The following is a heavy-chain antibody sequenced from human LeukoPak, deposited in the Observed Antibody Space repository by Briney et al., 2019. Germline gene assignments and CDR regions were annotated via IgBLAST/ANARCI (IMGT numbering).Heavy chain of an antibody. Sequence: QPGGSLRFSCAASGFTFSSYAMSWVRQAPGKGLEWVSGISGGGGSTYYADSVKGRFTISRDNSKNTLYLQMDSPRAEDTALYYCAKGSGINHYHWIDPWGQGTLVTVSS. V-gene: IGHV3-23*01. CDR3: AKGSGINHYHWIDP. J-gene: IGHJ5*02. D-gene: IGHD1-14*01. CDR2: ISGGGGST. CDR1: GFTFSSYA.